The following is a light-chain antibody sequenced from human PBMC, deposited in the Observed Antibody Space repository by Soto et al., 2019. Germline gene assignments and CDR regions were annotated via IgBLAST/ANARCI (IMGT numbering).Light chain of an antibody. Sequence: QSVLTQPASVAGSPGQSITISCTGTSSDVGGYDYVSWYQQHPGKAPKLIIYEVNNRPSGVSHRFSGSKSGNTASLTISGLQAEDEAYYYCSSYTSSSTYVFGSGTKVTVL. J-gene: IGLJ1*01. V-gene: IGLV2-14*01. CDR2: EVN. CDR1: SSDVGGYDY. CDR3: SSYTSSSTYV.